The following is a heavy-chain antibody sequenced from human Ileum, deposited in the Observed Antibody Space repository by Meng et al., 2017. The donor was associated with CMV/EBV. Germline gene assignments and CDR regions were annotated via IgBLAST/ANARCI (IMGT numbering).Heavy chain of an antibody. J-gene: IGHJ4*02. CDR1: GGTFSSYA. V-gene: IGHV1-69*05. Sequence: SVKVSCKASGGTFSSYAISWLRQAPGQGLEWMGGIIPIFGTANYAQKFQGRVTITTDESTSTAYMELSSLRSEDTAVYYCARGWDSGSYYGSFGYWGQGTLVTVSS. D-gene: IGHD1-26*01. CDR2: IIPIFGTA. CDR3: ARGWDSGSYYGSFGY.